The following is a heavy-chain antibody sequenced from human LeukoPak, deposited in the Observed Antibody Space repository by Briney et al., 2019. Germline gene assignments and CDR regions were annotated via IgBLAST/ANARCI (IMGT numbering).Heavy chain of an antibody. CDR2: ISGSGGST. J-gene: IGHJ4*02. Sequence: GGSLRLSCAASGFTFSSYAMSWVRQAPGKGLEWVSAISGSGGSTYYADSVKGRFTISRDNSKNTLYLQMNSLRAEDTAVYYRALTLRIAAAGNGEHDYWGQGTLVTVSS. D-gene: IGHD6-13*01. CDR1: GFTFSSYA. CDR3: ALTLRIAAAGNGEHDY. V-gene: IGHV3-23*01.